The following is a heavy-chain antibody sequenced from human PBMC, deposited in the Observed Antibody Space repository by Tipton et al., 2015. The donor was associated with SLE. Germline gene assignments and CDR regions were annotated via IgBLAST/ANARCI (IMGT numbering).Heavy chain of an antibody. D-gene: IGHD6-6*01. CDR2: ISNDGMNK. CDR3: ARDTADIAARPGYFDY. V-gene: IGHV3-30*04. J-gene: IGHJ4*02. Sequence: RSLRLSCAASGFTFSSYALHWVRQAPGKGLEWVSVISNDGMNKNYAVSVKGRVTISRDNSRNTLYLQMNSLRAEDTAVYYCARDTADIAARPGYFDYWGQGTLVTVSS. CDR1: GFTFSSYA.